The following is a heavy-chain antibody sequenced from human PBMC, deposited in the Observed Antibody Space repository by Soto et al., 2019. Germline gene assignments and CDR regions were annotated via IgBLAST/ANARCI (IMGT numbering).Heavy chain of an antibody. D-gene: IGHD3-16*01. Sequence: PGGSLRLSCAASGFKFSNYAMSWVRQAPGKGLEWVSLISATGGGTYYADSVKGRFTISRDNSHNTLYLQVHSLTAEDTAVYYCAKDRREGGNSAFYFDFSGQGAQVTVYS. J-gene: IGHJ4*02. V-gene: IGHV3-23*01. CDR1: GFKFSNYA. CDR3: AKDRREGGNSAFYFDF. CDR2: ISATGGGT.